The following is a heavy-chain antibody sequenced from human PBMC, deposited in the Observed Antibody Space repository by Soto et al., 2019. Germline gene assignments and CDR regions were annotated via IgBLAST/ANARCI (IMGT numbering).Heavy chain of an antibody. CDR3: AKEELAMVRGVIGAFDI. Sequence: VGSLRLSCAASGFSFSTHGLHWVRQAPGKGLEWVAVIWNDGSDKYYGDSVKGRFTISRDNSKNTLYLQMNSLRAEDTAVYYCAKEELAMVRGVIGAFDIWGQGTMVTVSS. CDR1: GFSFSTHG. V-gene: IGHV3-33*06. D-gene: IGHD3-10*01. J-gene: IGHJ3*02. CDR2: IWNDGSDK.